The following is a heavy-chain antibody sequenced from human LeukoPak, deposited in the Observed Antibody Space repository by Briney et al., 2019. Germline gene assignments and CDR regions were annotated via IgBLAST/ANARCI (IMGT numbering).Heavy chain of an antibody. D-gene: IGHD3-10*01. CDR3: AKSGSYYGSTSG. V-gene: IGHV4-59*06. CDR1: NGSISSYY. J-gene: IGHJ4*02. Sequence: SETLSLTCTVSNGSISSYYWSWIRQHPGKGLEWIGYSYYSGSTNYNPSLKSRVTISLDTSKNQFSLKLTSVTAADTAVYYCAKSGSYYGSTSGWGQGTLVTVSP. CDR2: SYYSGST.